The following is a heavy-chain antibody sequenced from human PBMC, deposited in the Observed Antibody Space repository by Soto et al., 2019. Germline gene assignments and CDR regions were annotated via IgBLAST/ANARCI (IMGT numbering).Heavy chain of an antibody. CDR1: GFTFSNAW. V-gene: IGHV3-15*01. D-gene: IGHD2-15*01. CDR2: IKSKTDGGTT. CDR3: TTDATVAARYYGMDV. Sequence: WGSLRLSCAASGFTFSNAWIIFFRHSPVKWLEWVVRIKSKTDGGTTDYAAPVKGRFTISRDDSKNTLYLQMNSLKTEDTAVYYCTTDATVAARYYGMDVRGQGTTVTVSS. J-gene: IGHJ6*02.